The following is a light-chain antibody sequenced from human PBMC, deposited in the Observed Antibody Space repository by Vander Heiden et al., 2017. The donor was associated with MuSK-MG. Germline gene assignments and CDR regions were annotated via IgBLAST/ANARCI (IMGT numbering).Light chain of an antibody. CDR1: QTIDTS. CDR3: QQDANSRS. CDR2: DAS. V-gene: IGKV3-20*01. Sequence: EVVLTPSPGTLSLSPGDRATLSCRASQTIDTSLAWYQQKPGQAPRLLIYDASSRGTAIPDRFSGSGSGTDFTLTSSRLEPEDFAVYYWQQDANSRSFGQGTKVDIK. J-gene: IGKJ1*01.